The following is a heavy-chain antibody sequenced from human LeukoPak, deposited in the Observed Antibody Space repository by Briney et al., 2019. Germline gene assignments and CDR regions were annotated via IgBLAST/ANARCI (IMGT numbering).Heavy chain of an antibody. Sequence: SSETLSLTCTVSGGSISSYYWSWLRQSPGKGLECLGYIHYTGSTNYNPSLKSRVTISVETSKNQFSLKLKSVTAADTAVYYCARGGYYGSGNDFRFDHWGQGTLVTVSS. CDR3: ARGGYYGSGNDFRFDH. CDR1: GGSISSYY. CDR2: IHYTGST. V-gene: IGHV4-59*01. J-gene: IGHJ5*02. D-gene: IGHD3-10*01.